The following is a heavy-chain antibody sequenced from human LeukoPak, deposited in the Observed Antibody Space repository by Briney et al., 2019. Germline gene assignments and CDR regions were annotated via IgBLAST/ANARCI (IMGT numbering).Heavy chain of an antibody. CDR3: LRGDRRDY. CDR1: GFTFSSYA. J-gene: IGHJ4*02. Sequence: GGSLRLSCASSGFTFSSYAMNWVRQAPGKGLEWVSAISGPGGSTYYADSVKGRFIISRDNAKDSLYLQMNSLRVEDTAVYYCLRGDRRDYWGQGTLVAVSS. CDR2: ISGPGGST. V-gene: IGHV3-23*01.